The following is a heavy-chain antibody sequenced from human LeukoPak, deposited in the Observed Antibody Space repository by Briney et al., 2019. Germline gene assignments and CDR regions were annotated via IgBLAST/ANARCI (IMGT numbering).Heavy chain of an antibody. Sequence: GGSLRLSCAASGFTFSSYGMHWVRQAPGKGLEWVAFIRYDGSNKYYADSVKGRFTISRDNSKNTLYLQMNSLRAEDTAVYYCAEDGYSGSRPQDYWGQGTLVTVSS. J-gene: IGHJ4*02. CDR3: AEDGYSGSRPQDY. D-gene: IGHD1-26*01. CDR1: GFTFSSYG. CDR2: IRYDGSNK. V-gene: IGHV3-30*02.